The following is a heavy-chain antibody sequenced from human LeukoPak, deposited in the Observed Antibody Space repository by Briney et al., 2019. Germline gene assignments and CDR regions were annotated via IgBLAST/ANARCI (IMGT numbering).Heavy chain of an antibody. CDR1: GFTFSSYS. J-gene: IGHJ4*02. D-gene: IGHD4-23*01. V-gene: IGHV3-48*02. CDR3: ARDEADGGRRGDY. Sequence: PGGSLRLSCAASGFTFSSYSMNWVRQAPGKGLEWISYISSSGSAIYYADSVKGRFTISRDNAKNSLYLQMNSLRDEDTAVYYCARDEADGGRRGDYWGQGTLVTVSS. CDR2: ISSSGSAI.